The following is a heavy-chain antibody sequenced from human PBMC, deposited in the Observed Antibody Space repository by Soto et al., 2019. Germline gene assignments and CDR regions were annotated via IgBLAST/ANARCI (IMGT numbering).Heavy chain of an antibody. D-gene: IGHD3-3*01. CDR3: ARTIEFMDV. Sequence: TSETLSLTCTVSGDPVTSDSYFWSWIRQPPGKGLEWIGGTYHSGSTNYNPSLKSRVTISVDKSKNQFSLKLSSVTAADTAVYYCARTIEFMDVWGQGTTVT. J-gene: IGHJ6*02. CDR2: TYHSGST. CDR1: GDPVTSDSYF. V-gene: IGHV4-61*01.